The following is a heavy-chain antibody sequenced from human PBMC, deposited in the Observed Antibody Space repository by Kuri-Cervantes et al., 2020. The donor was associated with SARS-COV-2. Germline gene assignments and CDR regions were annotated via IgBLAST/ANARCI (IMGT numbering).Heavy chain of an antibody. CDR2: IHTSGST. J-gene: IGHJ4*02. D-gene: IGHD3-3*01. Sequence: SCTVSGGSISSGSYYWSWIRQPAGKGLEWIGRIHTSGSTNYNPSLKSRVTISVDTSKNQFSLKLSSVTAADTAVYYCARVRTIFGVVITPYYFDYWGQGTLVTVSS. V-gene: IGHV4-61*02. CDR1: GGSISSGSYY. CDR3: ARVRTIFGVVITPYYFDY.